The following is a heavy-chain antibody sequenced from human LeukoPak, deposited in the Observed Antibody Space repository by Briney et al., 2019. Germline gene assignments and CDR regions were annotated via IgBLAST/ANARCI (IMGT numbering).Heavy chain of an antibody. D-gene: IGHD2-15*01. V-gene: IGHV3-74*01. J-gene: IGHJ4*02. CDR1: GISFSSFW. Sequence: PGGSLRLSCVTSGISFSSFWMHWVRQAPGKVLVLVSRISDDGSNQTYADSVKGRFTISRDNAKNTLSLQMNSLRVEDTAVYYCATGTRHCSGGSCYTPYDYWGQGILVTVSS. CDR3: ATGTRHCSGGSCYTPYDY. CDR2: ISDDGSNQ.